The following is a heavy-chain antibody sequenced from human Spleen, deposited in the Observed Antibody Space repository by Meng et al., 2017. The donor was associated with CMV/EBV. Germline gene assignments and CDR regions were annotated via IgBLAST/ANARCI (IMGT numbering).Heavy chain of an antibody. V-gene: IGHV1-18*01. CDR2: ISGYNGNT. D-gene: IGHD1-26*01. CDR3: AREGDTQRGYYTPFDF. CDR1: TFSSYA. Sequence: TFSSYAISWVRQAPGQGLEWMGMISGYNGNTVYAQKVQGRLTLTTDTSTRTAYMELRSLRSDDTAVYYCAREGDTQRGYYTPFDFWGPGTLVTVSS. J-gene: IGHJ4*02.